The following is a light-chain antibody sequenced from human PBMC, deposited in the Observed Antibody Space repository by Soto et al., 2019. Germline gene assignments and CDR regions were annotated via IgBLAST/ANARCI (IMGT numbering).Light chain of an antibody. V-gene: IGLV1-47*01. Sequence: QSVLAQPPSASGTPGQRVTISCSGSTSNIGSNYVYWYQQLPGTAPKLLIYRNNQRPSGVPDRFSGSKSGTSASLAISGLRSADEADYYCAAWDDSLSGHYVFGTGT. CDR1: TSNIGSNY. CDR2: RNN. J-gene: IGLJ1*01. CDR3: AAWDDSLSGHYV.